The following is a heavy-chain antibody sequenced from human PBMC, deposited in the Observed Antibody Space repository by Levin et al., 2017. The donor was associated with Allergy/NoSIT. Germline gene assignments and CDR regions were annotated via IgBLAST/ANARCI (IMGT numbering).Heavy chain of an antibody. Sequence: SCAASGFTFSSYSMNWVRQAPGKGLEWVSSISSSSSYIYYADSVKGRFTISRDNAKNSLYLQMNSLRAEDTAVYYCARVYDILTGFDYWGQGTLVTVSS. CDR3: ARVYDILTGFDY. CDR2: ISSSSSYI. D-gene: IGHD3-9*01. J-gene: IGHJ4*02. CDR1: GFTFSSYS. V-gene: IGHV3-21*01.